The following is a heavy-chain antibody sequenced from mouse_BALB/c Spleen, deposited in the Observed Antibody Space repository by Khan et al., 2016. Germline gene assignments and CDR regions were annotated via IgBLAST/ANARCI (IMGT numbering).Heavy chain of an antibody. V-gene: IGHV9-3-1*01. D-gene: IGHD2-4*01. CDR1: GYTFTNFG. J-gene: IGHJ4*01. CDR3: ARRSTMIYYYAMDY. Sequence: QIQLVQSGPELKKPGETVKISCKASGYTFTNFGMNWVKQAPGKGLKWMGWINTYTGDPTYADDFKGRFAFSLETSASTAYLQINNRKNEDTATYFCARRSTMIYYYAMDYWGQGTSVTVSS. CDR2: INTYTGDP.